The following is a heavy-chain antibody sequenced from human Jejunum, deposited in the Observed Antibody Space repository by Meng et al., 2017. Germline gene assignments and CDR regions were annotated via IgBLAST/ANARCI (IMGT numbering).Heavy chain of an antibody. CDR1: GFIFSNYE. CDR2: ISGSIGTI. Sequence: GESLKISCAASGFIFSNYEMIWVRQAPGKGLEWISYISGSIGTIYYADSVKGRFTVSRDNAKNSLFLQMNSLRAEDTAVYYCARMALVAFDYWGHGTLVTVSS. V-gene: IGHV3-48*03. D-gene: IGHD5-24*01. CDR3: ARMALVAFDY. J-gene: IGHJ4*01.